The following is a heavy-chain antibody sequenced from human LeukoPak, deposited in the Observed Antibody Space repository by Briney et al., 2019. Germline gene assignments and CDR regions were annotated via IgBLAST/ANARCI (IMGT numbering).Heavy chain of an antibody. V-gene: IGHV3-30*04. J-gene: IGHJ3*02. CDR3: ARAIRAPGTPENAFDI. CDR2: ISRDGTDK. Sequence: QPGGSLRLSCAASGFTFSNYAMHWVRQAPGEGLEWVAVISRDGTDKYYADSVKGRLTISRDNSQSTLYLHMNSLTTEDTALYYCARAIRAPGTPENAFDIWGQGTVVTVSS. CDR1: GFTFSNYA. D-gene: IGHD6-13*01.